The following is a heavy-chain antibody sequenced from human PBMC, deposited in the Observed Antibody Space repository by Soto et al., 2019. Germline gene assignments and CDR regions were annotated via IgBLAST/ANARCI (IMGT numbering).Heavy chain of an antibody. CDR2: IYYSGST. CDR1: GGSISSSSYY. CDR3: ARRTTYIIDY. D-gene: IGHD2-2*01. J-gene: IGHJ4*01. V-gene: IGHV4-39*01. Sequence: SETLSLTCTVSGGSISSSSYYWGWIRQPPGKGLEWIGSIYYSGSTYYNPSLKSRVTISVDTSKNQFSLKLSSVTAADTAVYYCARRTTYIIDYWGHGTLVTVSS.